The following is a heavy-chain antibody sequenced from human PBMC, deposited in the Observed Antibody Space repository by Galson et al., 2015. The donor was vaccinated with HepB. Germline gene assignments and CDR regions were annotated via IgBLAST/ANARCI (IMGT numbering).Heavy chain of an antibody. J-gene: IGHJ5*02. V-gene: IGHV3-7*01. CDR1: GFTFSSYW. Sequence: SLRLSFAASGFTFSSYWMSWVRQAPGKGLEWVANIKQDGSEKYYVDSVKGRFTISRDNAKNSLYLQMNSLRAEDTAVYYCARDEGYSSRHNWFDPWGQGTLVTVSS. D-gene: IGHD6-13*01. CDR2: IKQDGSEK. CDR3: ARDEGYSSRHNWFDP.